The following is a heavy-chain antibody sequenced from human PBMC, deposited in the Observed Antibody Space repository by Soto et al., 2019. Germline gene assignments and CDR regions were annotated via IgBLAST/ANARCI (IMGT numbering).Heavy chain of an antibody. CDR3: ARGDCSGGSCYGRRKWFDP. CDR1: GGSISSGGYS. V-gene: IGHV4-30-2*01. D-gene: IGHD2-15*01. J-gene: IGHJ5*02. Sequence: TLSLTCAVSGGSISSGGYSWSWIRQPPVKGLEWIGYIYHSGSTYYNPSLKSRVTISVDRSKNQFSLKLSSVTAADTAVYYCARGDCSGGSCYGRRKWFDPLGQRTLLTVSS. CDR2: IYHSGST.